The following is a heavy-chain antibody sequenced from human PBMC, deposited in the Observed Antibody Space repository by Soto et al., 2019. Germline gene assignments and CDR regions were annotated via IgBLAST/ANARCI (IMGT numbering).Heavy chain of an antibody. CDR1: GGSVSSGDYY. CDR3: ARIPVDTYMINWFDP. CDR2: IYYSGST. Sequence: SETLSLTCTVSGGSVSSGDYYWSWIRQPPGKGLEWIGYIYYSGSTNYNPSLKSRVSISLDTSKNQFSLRLTSVTAADTAVYYCARIPVDTYMINWFDPWGRGTLVTVSS. D-gene: IGHD5-18*01. V-gene: IGHV4-61*08. J-gene: IGHJ5*02.